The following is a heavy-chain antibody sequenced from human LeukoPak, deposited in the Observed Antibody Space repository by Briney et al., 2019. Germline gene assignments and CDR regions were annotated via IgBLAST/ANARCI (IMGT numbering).Heavy chain of an antibody. CDR3: AKDIPWRGYSYGFDY. CDR2: ISWNSGSI. Sequence: PGGSLRLSCAASGFTFDDYAMHWVRQAPGKGLEWVSGISWNSGSIGYADSVKGRFTISRDNAKNSLYLQMNSLRAEDTALYYCAKDIPWRGYSYGFDYWGQGTLVTVSS. CDR1: GFTFDDYA. V-gene: IGHV3-9*01. J-gene: IGHJ4*02. D-gene: IGHD5-18*01.